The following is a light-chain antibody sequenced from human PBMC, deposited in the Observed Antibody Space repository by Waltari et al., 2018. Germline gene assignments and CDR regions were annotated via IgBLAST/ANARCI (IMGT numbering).Light chain of an antibody. CDR2: EDT. J-gene: IGLJ3*02. V-gene: IGLV3-10*01. CDR3: YSTDSSGDHWV. Sequence: SYELTQPPSVSVSPGQTARITCSGNALAGKFAYWYQQKSDQAPVLVIDEDTKRPAGIPERFSGSSSGTVATLTISGAQVEDEADYYCYSTDSSGDHWVFGGGTRVTVL. CDR1: ALAGKF.